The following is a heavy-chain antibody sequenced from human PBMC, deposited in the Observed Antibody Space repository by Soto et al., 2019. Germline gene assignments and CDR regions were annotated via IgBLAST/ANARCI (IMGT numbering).Heavy chain of an antibody. CDR3: ARGYCSDGSCYSRTFDM. CDR2: MYYSGST. D-gene: IGHD2-15*01. Sequence: SETLSLTCTVSGGSISSYYWSWIRQPPGKGLEWIGYMYYSGSTNYNPSLKSRVTISVDTSKNQFSLKLSSVTAADTAVYYCARGYCSDGSCYSRTFDMWGQGTMVTVSS. CDR1: GGSISSYY. V-gene: IGHV4-59*01. J-gene: IGHJ3*02.